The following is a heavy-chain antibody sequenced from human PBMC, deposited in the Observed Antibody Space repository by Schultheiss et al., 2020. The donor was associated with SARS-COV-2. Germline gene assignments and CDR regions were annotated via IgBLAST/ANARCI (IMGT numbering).Heavy chain of an antibody. CDR1: GFTFSNNW. V-gene: IGHV3-23*01. CDR2: ISGSGSTI. Sequence: GESLKISCAASGFTFSNNWMSWVRQAPGKGLEWVSAISGSGSTIYYADSVKGRFTISRDNAKHTLYLQMNSLRAEDTAVYFCAREVVGPTDAFDIWGQGTMVTVSS. D-gene: IGHD1-26*01. CDR3: AREVVGPTDAFDI. J-gene: IGHJ3*02.